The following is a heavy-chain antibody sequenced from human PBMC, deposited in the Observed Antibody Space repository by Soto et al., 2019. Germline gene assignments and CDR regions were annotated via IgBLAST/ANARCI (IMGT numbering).Heavy chain of an antibody. J-gene: IGHJ4*02. CDR3: ARSHHCSGGSCYWYYFDY. CDR2: IDPSDSYT. CDR1: GYSFTSYW. Sequence: PGESMKVSCKGSGYSFTSYWIGWVRQMPGKGLEWMGRIDPSDSYTNYSPSFQGHVTISADKSISTAYLQWSSLKASDTAMYYCARSHHCSGGSCYWYYFDYWGQGTLVTVSS. V-gene: IGHV5-10-1*01. D-gene: IGHD2-15*01.